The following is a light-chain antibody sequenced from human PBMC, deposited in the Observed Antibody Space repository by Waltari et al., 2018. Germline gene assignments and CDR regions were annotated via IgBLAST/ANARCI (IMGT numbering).Light chain of an antibody. CDR3: QSYNSRLSAWV. CDR1: SSNIGSFF. CDR2: ENN. V-gene: IGLV1-40*01. J-gene: IGLJ3*02. Sequence: QSVVTQPPSVSGAPGQRVTISCTGSSSNIGSFFVQWYQHLPGTAPKLLIYENNRRPSGVSARFSGSQSGTSASLTITGLQSEDEADYYCQSYNSRLSAWVFGGGSRLAVL.